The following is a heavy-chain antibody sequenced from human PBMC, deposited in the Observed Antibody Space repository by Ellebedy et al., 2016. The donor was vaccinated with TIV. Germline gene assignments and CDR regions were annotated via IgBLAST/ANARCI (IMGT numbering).Heavy chain of an antibody. D-gene: IGHD6-19*01. CDR3: ARRGSSGWYVWFDP. Sequence: GGSLRLSXKGSGYSFTSYWIGWVRQMPGKGLEWMGIIYPGDSDTRYSPSFQGQVTISADKSISTAYLQWSSLKASDTAMYYCARRGSSGWYVWFDPWGQGTLVTVSS. CDR2: IYPGDSDT. V-gene: IGHV5-51*01. CDR1: GYSFTSYW. J-gene: IGHJ5*02.